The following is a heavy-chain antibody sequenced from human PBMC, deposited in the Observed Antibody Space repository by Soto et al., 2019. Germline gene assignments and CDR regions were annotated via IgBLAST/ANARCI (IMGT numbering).Heavy chain of an antibody. V-gene: IGHV3-33*01. D-gene: IGHD6-19*01. CDR1: GFTFSNYG. CDR2: IWYDGSNK. Sequence: SLRLSCAASGFTFSNYGIHWVRQAPGKGLEWVAVIWYDGSNKYYADSVKGRFTISRDNSRNTVYLQMNSLRAEDTAVYYCARLCSGWSTDYWGQGTLVAV. J-gene: IGHJ4*02. CDR3: ARLCSGWSTDY.